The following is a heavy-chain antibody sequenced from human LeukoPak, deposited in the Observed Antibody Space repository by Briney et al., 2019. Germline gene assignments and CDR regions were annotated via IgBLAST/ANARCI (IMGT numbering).Heavy chain of an antibody. D-gene: IGHD3-9*01. CDR2: IRSKAISYAT. CDR1: GFTFSGSA. J-gene: IGHJ4*02. Sequence: GGSLRLSCAASGFTFSGSAMHWVRQASGKGLEWVGRIRSKAISYATAYAASVKGRFTISRDDSKNTAYLQMNSLKTEDTAVYYCTTQHGDWSQSAYDYWGQGTLVTVSS. CDR3: TTQHGDWSQSAYDY. V-gene: IGHV3-73*01.